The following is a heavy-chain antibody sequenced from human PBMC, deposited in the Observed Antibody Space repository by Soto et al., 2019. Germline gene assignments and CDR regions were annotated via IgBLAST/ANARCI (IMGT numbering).Heavy chain of an antibody. J-gene: IGHJ4*02. D-gene: IGHD3-10*01. CDR2: IYYSGST. V-gene: IGHV4-59*01. Sequence: SETLSLTCVVSGGSLSSYYWSWIRQPPGKGLEWIGYIYYSGSTNYNPSLKSRVTISVDTSKNQFSLKLSSVTAADTAVYYCARTSGSTNDYWGRGTLVTSPQ. CDR1: GGSLSSYY. CDR3: ARTSGSTNDY.